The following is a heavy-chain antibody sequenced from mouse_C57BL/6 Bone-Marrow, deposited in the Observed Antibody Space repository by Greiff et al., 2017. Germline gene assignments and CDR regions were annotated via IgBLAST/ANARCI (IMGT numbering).Heavy chain of an antibody. Sequence: EVKVIESGGGLVQPGGSLKLSCAASGFTFSDYGMAWVRQAPGKGPEWVAFISNLAYSIYYADTVKGGFTISREKATNTLYLEMSSRRSEDTAMDYCARRAPYSYFDVWGTGTTVTVSS. V-gene: IGHV5-15*01. CDR1: GFTFSDYG. J-gene: IGHJ1*03. CDR2: ISNLAYSI. D-gene: IGHD3-1*01. CDR3: ARRAPYSYFDV.